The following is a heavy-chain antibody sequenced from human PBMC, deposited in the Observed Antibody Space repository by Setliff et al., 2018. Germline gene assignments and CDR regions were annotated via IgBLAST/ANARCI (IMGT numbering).Heavy chain of an antibody. J-gene: IGHJ6*02. V-gene: IGHV3-7*01. CDR1: GFTFNDYW. CDR2: IKQDAGER. Sequence: HPGGSLRLSCTASGFTFNDYWMSWVRQAPGKGLEWVANIKQDAGERYYVDSVRGRFTISRDNAESTVYLQMNSLRAEDTAVYYCARGPRVWVRDGMDVWGQGTTVTVSS. CDR3: ARGPRVWVRDGMDV. D-gene: IGHD3-16*01.